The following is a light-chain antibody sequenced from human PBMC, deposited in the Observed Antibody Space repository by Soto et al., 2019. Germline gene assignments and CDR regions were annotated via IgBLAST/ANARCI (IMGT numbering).Light chain of an antibody. CDR1: QGISTY. J-gene: IGKJ4*01. Sequence: DIQLTQSPSFLSASVGDRVTITCRATQGISTYLAWYQQKPGKAPKLLIYAASTLQSGVPSRFSGSGSGTEFTLTISSLQPEDFANYYCQQLKRYPLTFGGGTKVEIK. V-gene: IGKV1-9*01. CDR2: AAS. CDR3: QQLKRYPLT.